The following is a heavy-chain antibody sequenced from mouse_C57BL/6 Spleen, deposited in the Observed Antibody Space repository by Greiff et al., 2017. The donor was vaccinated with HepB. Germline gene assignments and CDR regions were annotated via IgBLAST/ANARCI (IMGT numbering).Heavy chain of an antibody. Sequence: EVQLQQSGPGLVKPSQSLSLTCSVPGYSITSGYYWNWIRQFPGNKLEWMGYISYDGSNNYNPSLKNRISITRDTSKNQFFLKLNSVTTEDTATYYCARDNYGSSYGYFDVWGTGTTVTVSS. V-gene: IGHV3-6*01. CDR2: ISYDGSN. CDR1: GYSITSGYY. J-gene: IGHJ1*03. CDR3: ARDNYGSSYGYFDV. D-gene: IGHD1-1*01.